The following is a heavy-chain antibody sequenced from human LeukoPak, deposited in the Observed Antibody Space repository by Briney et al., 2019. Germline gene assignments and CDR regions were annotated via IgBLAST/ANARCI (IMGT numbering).Heavy chain of an antibody. CDR1: GFTFSNAW. J-gene: IGHJ4*02. CDR2: IKSKTDGGTT. D-gene: IGHD2-2*01. Sequence: GGSLRLSCAASGFTFSNAWMSWVRQAPGKGLERVGRIKSKTDGGTTDYAAPVKGRFTISRDDSKNTLYLQMNSLKTEDTAVYYCTTEAPYCSSTSCYGGFDYWGQGTLVTVSS. V-gene: IGHV3-15*01. CDR3: TTEAPYCSSTSCYGGFDY.